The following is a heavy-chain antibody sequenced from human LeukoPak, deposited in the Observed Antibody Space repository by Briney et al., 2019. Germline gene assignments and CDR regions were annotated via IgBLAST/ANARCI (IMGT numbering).Heavy chain of an antibody. V-gene: IGHV4-59*01. D-gene: IGHD6-13*01. Sequence: SETPSLTCTVSGDSISSYYWSWIRRPPGKGLEWIGYIYHSGSTNYNPSLKGRVTISADTSKDQFSLKLASVTAADTAVYYCATGYSSTWYYFDYWGQGTLVTVSS. CDR1: GDSISSYY. CDR2: IYHSGST. J-gene: IGHJ4*02. CDR3: ATGYSSTWYYFDY.